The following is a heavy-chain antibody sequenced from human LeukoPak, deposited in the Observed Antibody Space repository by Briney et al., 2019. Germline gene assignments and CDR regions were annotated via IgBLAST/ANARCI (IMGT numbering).Heavy chain of an antibody. CDR3: AREYSSSSGKALDY. Sequence: PSETLSLTCTVSSGSLGSYYWNWLRQPAGKGLEWVGHIFMSGSTDYNPPLKSRVTMSVDTSKNQFSLKLNSVTAADTAFYYCAREYSSSSGKALDYWGQGTLVTVSS. CDR2: IFMSGST. D-gene: IGHD6-6*01. CDR1: SGSLGSYY. J-gene: IGHJ4*02. V-gene: IGHV4-4*07.